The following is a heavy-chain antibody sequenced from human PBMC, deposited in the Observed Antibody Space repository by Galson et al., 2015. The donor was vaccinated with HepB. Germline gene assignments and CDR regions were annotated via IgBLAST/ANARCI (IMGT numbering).Heavy chain of an antibody. CDR2: MNPNSGNT. Sequence: SVKVSCKASGYTFTSYDINWVRQATGQGLEWMGWMNPNSGNTGYAQKFQGRVTMTRNTSISTAYMELSSLRSEDTAVYYCARRILHLQGYMDFWGKGTLVTVSS. D-gene: IGHD2-15*01. CDR3: ARRILHLQGYMDF. CDR1: GYTFTSYD. J-gene: IGHJ6*03. V-gene: IGHV1-8*01.